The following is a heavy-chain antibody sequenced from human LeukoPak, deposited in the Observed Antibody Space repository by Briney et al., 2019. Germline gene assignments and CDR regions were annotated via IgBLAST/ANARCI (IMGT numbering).Heavy chain of an antibody. CDR2: IYSGGST. J-gene: IGHJ4*02. CDR1: GFTVSSNY. CDR3: ARTRDNWGIRYFDY. D-gene: IGHD7-27*01. V-gene: IGHV3-53*01. Sequence: AGGSLRLSCAASGFTVSSNYMSWVRQAPGKGLEWVSVIYSGGSTYYADSVKGRFTISRDNSKNTLYLQMNSLRAEDTAVYYCARTRDNWGIRYFDYWGQGTLVTVSS.